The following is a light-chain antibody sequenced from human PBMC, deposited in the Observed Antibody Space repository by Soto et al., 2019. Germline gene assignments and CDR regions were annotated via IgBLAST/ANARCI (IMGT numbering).Light chain of an antibody. CDR3: QVWDFVTE. CDR1: SSDVGGYNY. J-gene: IGLJ3*02. V-gene: IGLV2-8*01. Sequence: QSALTQPPSASGSPGQSVAISCTGTSSDVGGYNYVSWYQQHPGKAPKLMIYEVNKRPSGIPERFSGSNSGNTATLTISTVEAGDEAVYYCQVWDFVTEFGGGTKLTVL. CDR2: EVN.